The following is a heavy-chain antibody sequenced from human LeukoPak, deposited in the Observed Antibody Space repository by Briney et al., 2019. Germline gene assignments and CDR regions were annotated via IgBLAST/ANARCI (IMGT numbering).Heavy chain of an antibody. CDR1: GGSISTYY. V-gene: IGHV4-59*01. J-gene: IGHJ3*02. CDR2: IYYSGST. CDR3: AREEVPHGFDI. Sequence: SETLSLTCTVSGGSISTYYWSWIRQPPGKGLEYIGYIYYSGSTNYNPSLKSRVTMSLDTSKNQFSLKLSSVTAADTAVYYCAREEVPHGFDIWGQGTMVTVSS.